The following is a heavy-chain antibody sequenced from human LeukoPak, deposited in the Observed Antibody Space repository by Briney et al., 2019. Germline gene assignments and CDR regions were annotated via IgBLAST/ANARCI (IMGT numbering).Heavy chain of an antibody. V-gene: IGHV4-61*10. Sequence: SETLSLTCTVSGNSISSGDNYWSWIRQPAGKGLEWIGYIYYSGSTNYNPSLKSRVAISVDTSKNQFSLKLSSVTAADTAVYYCAREHSGYDFPGRDYYYMDVWGKGTTVTVSS. CDR2: IYYSGST. CDR1: GNSISSGDNY. CDR3: AREHSGYDFPGRDYYYMDV. D-gene: IGHD5-12*01. J-gene: IGHJ6*03.